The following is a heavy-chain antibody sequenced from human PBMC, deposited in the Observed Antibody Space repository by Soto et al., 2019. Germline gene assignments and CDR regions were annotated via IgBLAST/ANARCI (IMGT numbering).Heavy chain of an antibody. V-gene: IGHV3-11*04. D-gene: IGHD3-10*01. Sequence: GGSLRLSCTASGFIFSNYYMSWIRQAPGKGLEWVSSISSRDLSIYYADSVKGRFTIFRDDAKNSLKLSSVTAADTAVYYCARDRGVRLDYWGQGTLVTVSS. CDR3: ARDRGVRLDY. CDR1: GFIFSNYY. CDR2: ISSRDLSI. J-gene: IGHJ4*02.